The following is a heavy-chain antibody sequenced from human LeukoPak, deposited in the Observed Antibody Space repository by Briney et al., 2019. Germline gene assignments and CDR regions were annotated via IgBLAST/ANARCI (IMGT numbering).Heavy chain of an antibody. V-gene: IGHV3-74*01. CDR3: ARESYYDSSGMPNWFDP. CDR1: GFTFSSYW. Sequence: PGGSLRLSXAASGFTFSSYWMHWVRQAPGKGLVWVSRIYSDGSSTSYADSVKGRFTISRDNAKNTLYLQMNSLRAEDTAVYYCARESYYDSSGMPNWFDPWGQGTLVTVSS. J-gene: IGHJ5*02. D-gene: IGHD3-22*01. CDR2: IYSDGSST.